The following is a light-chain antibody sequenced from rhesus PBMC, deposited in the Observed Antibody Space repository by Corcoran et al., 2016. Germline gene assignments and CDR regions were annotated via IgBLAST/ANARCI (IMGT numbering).Light chain of an antibody. J-gene: IGKJ4*01. CDR1: QGITND. CDR2: EAS. V-gene: IGKV1-25*01. CDR3: QHYYSTPLT. Sequence: DIQMTQSPSSLSASVGDRVTITCRASQGITNDLAWYQQKPGETPKILIYEASRLQSGIPSRFSGSGSGTEFTLTISSLQPEEFATYYCQHYYSTPLTFGGGTKVEIK.